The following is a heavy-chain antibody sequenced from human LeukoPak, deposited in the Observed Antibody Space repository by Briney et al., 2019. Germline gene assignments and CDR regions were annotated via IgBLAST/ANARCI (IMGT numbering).Heavy chain of an antibody. CDR1: GGSISSFH. Sequence: SETLSLTCNVSGGSISSFHWSWIRQPPGKGLEWIGYIYYTGSTNYNPSLKSRVTISADASKNQFSLKLSSVTAADTAVYYCARRCSFASCSFDYWGQGTLVTVSS. CDR3: ARRCSFASCSFDY. V-gene: IGHV4-59*08. D-gene: IGHD2-2*01. CDR2: IYYTGST. J-gene: IGHJ4*02.